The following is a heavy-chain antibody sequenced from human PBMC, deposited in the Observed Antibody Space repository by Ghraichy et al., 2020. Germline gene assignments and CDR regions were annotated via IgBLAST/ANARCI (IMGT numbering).Heavy chain of an antibody. D-gene: IGHD3-22*01. J-gene: IGHJ3*02. CDR1: GDSITRDNEY. CDR2: VTRTGGA. Sequence: SETLSLTCSVSGDSITRDNEYWSWIRQQQGKGLEWIGYVTRTGGANTNPALKSRVTISLDASKTQFSLRLTSVTAADTAVYFCAREVGGSRYAFDIWGQGTLVTVSS. V-gene: IGHV4-31*03. CDR3: AREVGGSRYAFDI.